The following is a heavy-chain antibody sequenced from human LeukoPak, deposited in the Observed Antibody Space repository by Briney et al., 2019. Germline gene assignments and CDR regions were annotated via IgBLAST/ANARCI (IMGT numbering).Heavy chain of an antibody. CDR1: GFTFSSYD. V-gene: IGHV3-13*01. Sequence: GGSLRLSCAASGFTFSSYDIHWVRQATGKGLEWVSGIGTSGDTYYPGSVKGRFTISREDAKNSLYLQMNSLRAGDTAVYYCARGRYYGSGSYYYFDYWGQGTLVTVSS. CDR3: ARGRYYGSGSYYYFDY. CDR2: IGTSGDT. D-gene: IGHD3-10*01. J-gene: IGHJ4*02.